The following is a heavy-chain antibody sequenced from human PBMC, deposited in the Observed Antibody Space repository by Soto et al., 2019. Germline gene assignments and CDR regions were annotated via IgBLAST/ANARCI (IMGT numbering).Heavy chain of an antibody. CDR2: IYYSGST. V-gene: IGHV4-31*03. J-gene: IGHJ4*02. Sequence: SETLSLTCTVSGGSISSGGYYWSWIRQHPGKGLEWIGYIYYSGSTYYNPSLKSRVTISVDTSKNQFSLKLSSVTAADTAVYYCARGNSFDGIAVADWGQGTLVTVSS. CDR3: ARGNSFDGIAVAD. D-gene: IGHD6-19*01. CDR1: GGSISSGGYY.